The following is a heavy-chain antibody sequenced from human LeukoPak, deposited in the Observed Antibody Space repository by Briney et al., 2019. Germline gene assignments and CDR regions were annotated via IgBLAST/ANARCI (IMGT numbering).Heavy chain of an antibody. CDR2: ISGSSSTI. J-gene: IGHJ4*02. CDR3: ARGLFGSSGWYYFDY. Sequence: GGSLRLSCAASGFTFSSYSMNCVRQAPGKGLEWVSYISGSSSTIYYADSVKGLVTISRDNAKNSLYLQMNSLRDEDTAVYYCARGLFGSSGWYYFDYWGQGTLVTVSS. CDR1: GFTFSSYS. D-gene: IGHD6-19*01. V-gene: IGHV3-48*02.